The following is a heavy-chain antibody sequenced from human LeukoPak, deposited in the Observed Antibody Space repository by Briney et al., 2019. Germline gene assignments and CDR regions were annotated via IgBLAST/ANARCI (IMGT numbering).Heavy chain of an antibody. D-gene: IGHD1-1*01. Sequence: SVTLSLTCTVSGGSISSYYWSWIRQPPGKGLEWIGHIYGSGSTNYNPSLKSRVTLSVDTSKNQFSLKLSSVTAADTAVYYCAREGTSGTHLNWFDPWGQGTLVTVSS. CDR1: GGSISSYY. CDR3: AREGTSGTHLNWFDP. V-gene: IGHV4-59*01. J-gene: IGHJ5*02. CDR2: IYGSGST.